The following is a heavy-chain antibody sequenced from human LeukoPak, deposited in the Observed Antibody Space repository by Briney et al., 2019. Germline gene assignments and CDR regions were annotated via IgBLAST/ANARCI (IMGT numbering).Heavy chain of an antibody. Sequence: GGSLRLSCAASGFTFSSYWMTWVRQAPGKGLEWVANIKQDGSEKYYVDSVKGRFTISRDNAKNSLYLQMNSLRAEDTAVYYCATSLRLYYYDSSAYYAHWGRGTLVTVSS. V-gene: IGHV3-7*01. J-gene: IGHJ4*02. CDR1: GFTFSSYW. D-gene: IGHD3-22*01. CDR3: ATSLRLYYYDSSAYYAH. CDR2: IKQDGSEK.